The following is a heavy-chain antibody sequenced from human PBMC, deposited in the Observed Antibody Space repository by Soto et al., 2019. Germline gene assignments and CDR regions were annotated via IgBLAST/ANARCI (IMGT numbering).Heavy chain of an antibody. CDR1: GGSFSGYY. V-gene: IGHV4-34*01. Sequence: QVQLQQWGAGLLKPSETLSLTCAVYGGSFSGYYWSWIRQPPGKGLEWTGEINHSGSTNYNPSLKIRGTRSIDSSKNQFSLRLSSVTAADTAVYYCARGSIAAAGPFDYWGQGTLVTVSS. CDR2: INHSGST. CDR3: ARGSIAAAGPFDY. D-gene: IGHD6-13*01. J-gene: IGHJ4*02.